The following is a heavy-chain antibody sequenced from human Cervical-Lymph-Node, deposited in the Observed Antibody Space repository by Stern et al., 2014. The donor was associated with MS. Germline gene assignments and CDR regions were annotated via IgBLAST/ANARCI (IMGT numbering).Heavy chain of an antibody. Sequence: QVQLVQSGAEVKKPGSSVKVTCKASGGTFSSYAISWVRQAPGQGLEWLGGIVPIFGTANYAQKFQGRVTITADESTSTAYMELSSLRSEDTAVYYCASLTGDGLYYFDYWGQGTLVTVSS. CDR2: IVPIFGTA. D-gene: IGHD7-27*01. CDR1: GGTFSSYA. J-gene: IGHJ4*02. CDR3: ASLTGDGLYYFDY. V-gene: IGHV1-69*12.